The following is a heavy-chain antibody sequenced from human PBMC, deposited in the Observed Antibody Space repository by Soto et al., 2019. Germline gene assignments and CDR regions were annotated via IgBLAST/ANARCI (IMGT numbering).Heavy chain of an antibody. Sequence: SETLSLTCAVSSGSISSSNWWSWVRQPPGKGLEWIGEIYHSGSTNYNPSLKSRVTISVDTSKNQFSLKLSSVTAADTAVYYCARGTYSGYFYYFDYWGQGTLVTVSS. D-gene: IGHD5-12*01. V-gene: IGHV4-4*02. CDR2: IYHSGST. CDR3: ARGTYSGYFYYFDY. J-gene: IGHJ4*02. CDR1: SGSISSSNW.